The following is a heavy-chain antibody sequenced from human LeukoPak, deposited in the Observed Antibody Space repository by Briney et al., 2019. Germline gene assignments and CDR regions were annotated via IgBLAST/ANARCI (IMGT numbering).Heavy chain of an antibody. CDR3: SRQVVGNDY. D-gene: IGHD3-22*01. CDR1: GESSFSSYY. V-gene: IGHV4-34*01. Sequence: SETLSLTCAVYGESSFSSYYWSWIRQTPGGALEWIGEINHSGYTNYNPSLRSRVTLSIDTSKNQFSLRLNSVTAADTAVYYCSRQVVGNDYWGQGTLVTVSS. CDR2: INHSGYT. J-gene: IGHJ4*02.